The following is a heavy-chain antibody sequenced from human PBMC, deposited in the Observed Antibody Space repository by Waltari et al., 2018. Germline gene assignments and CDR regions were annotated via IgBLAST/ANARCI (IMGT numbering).Heavy chain of an antibody. CDR2: IYYSGST. J-gene: IGHJ5*02. CDR3: ARANRGKLDP. V-gene: IGHV4-59*01. D-gene: IGHD3-10*01. CDR1: GGSISSSY. Sequence: QVQLQESGPGPVKPSETLSLTCTVSGGSISSSYWSWIRQPPGKGLEWIGYIYYSGSTNYNPSLKSRVTISVDTSKNQFSLKRSSVTAADTAVYYWARANRGKLDPWGQGTLVTVSS.